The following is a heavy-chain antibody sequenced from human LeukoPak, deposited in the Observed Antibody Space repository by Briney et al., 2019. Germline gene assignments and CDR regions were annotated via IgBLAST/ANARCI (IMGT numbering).Heavy chain of an antibody. D-gene: IGHD5-18*01. CDR3: AKGSGRGYSYGLEY. CDR2: ISSSAGST. J-gene: IGHJ4*02. V-gene: IGHV3-23*01. Sequence: GGSLRLSCVASGFTFSSYGMTWVRQAPGKGPEWVSVISSSAGSTYYTDSVKGRFTISRDNSKNTLYLQMNSLRAEDTAVYYCAKGSGRGYSYGLEYWGQGTLVTVSS. CDR1: GFTFSSYG.